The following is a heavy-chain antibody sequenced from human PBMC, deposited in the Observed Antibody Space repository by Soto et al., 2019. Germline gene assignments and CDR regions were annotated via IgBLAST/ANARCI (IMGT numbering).Heavy chain of an antibody. CDR1: GGSISSSSYY. CDR2: IYYSGST. D-gene: IGHD3-10*01. J-gene: IGHJ6*02. Sequence: SETLSLTCTVSGGSISSSSYYWGWIRQPPGKGLEWIGSIYYSGSTYYNPSLKSRVTISVDTSKNQFSLKLSSVTAADTAVYYCARQNGSEVAGFGELLYYYYGMDVWGQGTTVTVSS. CDR3: ARQNGSEVAGFGELLYYYYGMDV. V-gene: IGHV4-39*01.